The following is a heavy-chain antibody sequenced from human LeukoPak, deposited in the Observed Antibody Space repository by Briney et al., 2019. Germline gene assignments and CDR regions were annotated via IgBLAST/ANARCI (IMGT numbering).Heavy chain of an antibody. D-gene: IGHD2-8*01. J-gene: IGHJ3*01. CDR2: IKQDGSEK. Sequence: GGSLRLSCAVSGFTLKTFWMSWVRQAPGKGLQWVANIKQDGSEKYYVDSVRGRFTISRDNAKNSIYLQINSLRAGDSAVYYCARGNGGRAFDLWGHGTMVTVSS. V-gene: IGHV3-7*01. CDR1: GFTLKTFW. CDR3: ARGNGGRAFDL.